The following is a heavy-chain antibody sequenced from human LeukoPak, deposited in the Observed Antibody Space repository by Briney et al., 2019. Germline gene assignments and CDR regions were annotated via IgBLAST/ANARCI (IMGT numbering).Heavy chain of an antibody. D-gene: IGHD4-11*01. CDR1: GFTIMNSA. V-gene: IGHV3-23*01. J-gene: IGHJ6*03. CDR2: INGTAINT. Sequence: GGSLRLSCAASGFTIMNSAMNWVRQAPGKGLEWASAINGTAINTDYADSVKGRFTMSRDSSKNTLYLQMNSLRAEDTAVYYCARGDSNPSYYYYYMDVWGKGTTVTVSS. CDR3: ARGDSNPSYYYYYMDV.